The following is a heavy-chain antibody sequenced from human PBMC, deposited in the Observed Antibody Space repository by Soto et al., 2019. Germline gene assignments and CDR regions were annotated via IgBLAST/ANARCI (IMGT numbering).Heavy chain of an antibody. CDR3: AGFVVPASRNSDFDY. CDR1: GIPVSTSDYY. D-gene: IGHD2-15*01. CDR2: IYYSGST. Sequence: SETLSLTCTVPGIPVSTSDYYWGWVRQPPGKGLDWIGNIYYSGSTFDNPSLRSRVTLSVDTSKNQFSLRLNSVTVADTAVYFCAGFVVPASRNSDFDYWGQGTLVTVSS. J-gene: IGHJ4*02. V-gene: IGHV4-39*01.